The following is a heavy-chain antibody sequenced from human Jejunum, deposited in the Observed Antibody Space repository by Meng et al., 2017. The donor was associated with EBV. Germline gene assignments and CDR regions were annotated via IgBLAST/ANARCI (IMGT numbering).Heavy chain of an antibody. CDR3: AKLTRA. CDR1: GFTFNSHT. J-gene: IGHJ5*02. CDR2: ITDSGGST. V-gene: IGHV3-23*04. Sequence: EVQLVVSXGGLLQPGGSLILSCAASGFTFNSHTMGWVRQAPGKGLEWVSAITDSGGSTYYTDAVKGRFTISRDNSKNTLYLQMNSLRAEDTAVYYCAKLTRAWGQGTLVTVSS.